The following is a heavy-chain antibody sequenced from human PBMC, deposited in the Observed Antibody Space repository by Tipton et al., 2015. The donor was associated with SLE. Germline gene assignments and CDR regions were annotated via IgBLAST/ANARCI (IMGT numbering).Heavy chain of an antibody. Sequence: SLRLSCAASGFTFSSYSMNWVRQAPGKGLEWVSSISSSSSYKYYADSVKGRFTISRDNSKNTLYLQMNSLRAEDTAVYYCARSYYYGSGSSDYWGQGTLVTVSS. CDR1: GFTFSSYS. J-gene: IGHJ4*02. CDR3: ARSYYYGSGSSDY. CDR2: ISSSSSYK. V-gene: IGHV3-21*01. D-gene: IGHD3-10*01.